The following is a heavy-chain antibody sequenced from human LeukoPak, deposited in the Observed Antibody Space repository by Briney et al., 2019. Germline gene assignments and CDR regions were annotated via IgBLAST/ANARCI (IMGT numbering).Heavy chain of an antibody. V-gene: IGHV6-1*01. CDR1: GDSVSSNSAA. J-gene: IGHJ6*02. CDR2: TYYRSKWYN. D-gene: IGHD6-13*01. CDR3: ARVTYSSSPGQPGYPLYYYYGMDV. Sequence: SQTLSLTCAISGDSVSSNSAAWNWIRQSPSRGLEWLGRTYYRSKWYNDYAVSVKSRITINPDTSKNQFSLQLNSVTPEDTAVYYCARVTYSSSPGQPGYPLYYYYGMDVWGQGTTVTVSS.